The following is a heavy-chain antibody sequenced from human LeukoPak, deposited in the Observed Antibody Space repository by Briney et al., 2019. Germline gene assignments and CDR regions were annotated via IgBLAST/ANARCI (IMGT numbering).Heavy chain of an antibody. CDR1: GFTFDDYG. J-gene: IGHJ4*02. D-gene: IGHD2-21*01. CDR3: ARAFKYSMSGYYFDY. CDR2: INWNGGST. V-gene: IGHV3-20*04. Sequence: GGSLRLSCAASGFTFDDYGMSWVRQAPGKGLEWVSGINWNGGSTGYADSVKGRFTISRDNAKKSLYLQMNSLRAEDTALYYCARAFKYSMSGYYFDYRGQGTLVTVSS.